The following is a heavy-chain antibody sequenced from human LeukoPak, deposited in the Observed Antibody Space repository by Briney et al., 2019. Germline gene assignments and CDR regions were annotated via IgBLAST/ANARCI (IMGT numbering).Heavy chain of an antibody. CDR3: AKDSTGDGYNADWDY. V-gene: IGHV3-23*01. Sequence: GGSLRLSCAASGFTFSSYAMSWARHARGKGLEWVSAISGSGGSTYYADSVKGRFTISRYNSKNTLYLQMNSLRAEDTAVYYCAKDSTGDGYNADWDYWGQGTLVTVSS. CDR1: GFTFSSYA. D-gene: IGHD5-24*01. J-gene: IGHJ4*02. CDR2: ISGSGGST.